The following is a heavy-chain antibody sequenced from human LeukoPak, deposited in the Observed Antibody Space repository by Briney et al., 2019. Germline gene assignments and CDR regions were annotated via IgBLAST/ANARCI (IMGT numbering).Heavy chain of an antibody. Sequence: SGPTLVKPSETLSLTCTVSGGSISSYYWSWIRQPPGKGLEWIGYIYYSGSTNYNPSLKSRVTISVDTSKNQFSLKLSSVTAADTAVYYCARVLAGVVVATKGGWFDPWGQGTLVTVSS. V-gene: IGHV4-59*01. CDR3: ARVLAGVVVATKGGWFDP. CDR2: IYYSGST. J-gene: IGHJ5*02. CDR1: GGSISSYY. D-gene: IGHD5-12*01.